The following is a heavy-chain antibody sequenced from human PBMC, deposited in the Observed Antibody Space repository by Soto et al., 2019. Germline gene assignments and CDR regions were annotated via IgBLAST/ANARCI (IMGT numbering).Heavy chain of an antibody. D-gene: IGHD6-6*01. CDR1: AFAFSSHP. Sequence: PGGSLRLSCAASAFAFSSHPMSWVRQAPERGLEWVSGISDSGGLTYNADSVKGRFTISRDNSKNTLYLQMNSLRAEDTALYYCARRAFGSSRSFDIWGQGTMVTVSS. CDR2: ISDSGGLT. V-gene: IGHV3-23*01. J-gene: IGHJ3*02. CDR3: ARRAFGSSRSFDI.